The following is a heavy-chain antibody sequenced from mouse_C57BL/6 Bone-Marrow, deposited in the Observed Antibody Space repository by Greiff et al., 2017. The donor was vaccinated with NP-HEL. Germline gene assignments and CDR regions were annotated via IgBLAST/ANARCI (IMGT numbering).Heavy chain of an antibody. CDR1: GYTFTSYW. V-gene: IGHV1-53*01. Sequence: QVQLQQPGTELVKPGASVKLSCKASGYTFTSYWMHWVKQRPGQGLEWIGNIYPSNGGTNYNEKFKGKATLTVDKSSSTAYMQLSSLTSEDSAVYYCARESLTTVVGDYWGQGTTLTVSS. CDR3: ARESLTTVVGDY. J-gene: IGHJ2*01. D-gene: IGHD1-1*01. CDR2: IYPSNGGT.